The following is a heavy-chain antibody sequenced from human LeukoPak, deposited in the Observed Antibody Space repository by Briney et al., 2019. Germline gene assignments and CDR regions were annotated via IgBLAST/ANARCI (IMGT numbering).Heavy chain of an antibody. V-gene: IGHV3-7*01. CDR3: GTKAMDV. D-gene: IGHD3-3*01. CDR1: GFIFNTYW. Sequence: GGSLRLSCAISGFIFNTYWMSWVRQAPGKGVEWVANIEKDGGDKYYGDSVGGRFTISRDNAKNSVSLQMNDLRADDTAVYYCGTKAMDVWGKGTTVTVSS. J-gene: IGHJ6*03. CDR2: IEKDGGDK.